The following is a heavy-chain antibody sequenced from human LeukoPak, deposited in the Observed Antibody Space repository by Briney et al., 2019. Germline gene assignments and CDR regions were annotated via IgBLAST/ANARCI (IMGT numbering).Heavy chain of an antibody. V-gene: IGHV3-30*03. CDR1: GFTSSSYA. CDR3: ARILTTVTTFYYGMDV. J-gene: IGHJ6*02. Sequence: GGSLRLSCAASGFTSSSYAMSWVRQAPGKGLEWVAVISYDGSNKYYADSVKGRFTISRDNSKNTLYLQMNSLRAEDTAVYYCARILTTVTTFYYGMDVWGQGTTVTVSS. CDR2: ISYDGSNK. D-gene: IGHD4-17*01.